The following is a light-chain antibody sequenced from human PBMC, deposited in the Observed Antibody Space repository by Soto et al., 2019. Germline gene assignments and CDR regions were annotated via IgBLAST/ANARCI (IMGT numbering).Light chain of an antibody. Sequence: EIVLTQSPATLSLSPGERATLSCRASQTVSSSLAWYQQKPGQAPRLHIYEASNRATGIPARFSGSGSGADFTLTISSLEPEDFALYYCQQHINWPLTFGGGTKVEIK. CDR3: QQHINWPLT. CDR1: QTVSSS. J-gene: IGKJ4*01. CDR2: EAS. V-gene: IGKV3-11*01.